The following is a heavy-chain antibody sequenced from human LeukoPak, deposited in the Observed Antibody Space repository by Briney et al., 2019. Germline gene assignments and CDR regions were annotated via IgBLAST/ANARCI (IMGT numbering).Heavy chain of an antibody. J-gene: IGHJ4*02. CDR3: ARGRAAAD. D-gene: IGHD2-15*01. Sequence: GASVKASCKASGHTFTYNDVNWVRQATGQGLEWMGWMNPGTGDTGYAPMFQGRLAMTADTSIKTAYMELSGLTSDDTAVYYRARGRAAADWGQGTLVTVSS. V-gene: IGHV1-8*01. CDR1: GHTFTYND. CDR2: MNPGTGDT.